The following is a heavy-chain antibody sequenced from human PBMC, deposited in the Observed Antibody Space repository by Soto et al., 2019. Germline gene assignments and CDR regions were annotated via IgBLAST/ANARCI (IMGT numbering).Heavy chain of an antibody. Sequence: EVQLVESGGGLVQPGGSLRLSCAASGFSFSDHYMDWVRQAPGKGLEWVGRARNKARSYSIEYAASVKGRFTISRDDSKNSVYLQMNSLETEDTAVYYCAGVRWGDVDYWGQGTVVTVSS. CDR3: AGVRWGDVDY. CDR2: ARNKARSYSI. D-gene: IGHD3-16*01. J-gene: IGHJ4*02. CDR1: GFSFSDHY. V-gene: IGHV3-72*01.